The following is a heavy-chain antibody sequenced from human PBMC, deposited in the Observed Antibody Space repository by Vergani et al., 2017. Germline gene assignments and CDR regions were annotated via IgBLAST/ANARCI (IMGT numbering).Heavy chain of an antibody. J-gene: IGHJ4*02. CDR3: AKDPRPTELCTNSVCYRDGYYFDY. D-gene: IGHD2-8*01. Sequence: EVQLLESGGGLVQPGGSLRLSCAASGFTFSSYAMSWVRQAPGKGLEWVSAISGSGGSTYYADSVKGRFTISRDNSKNTLYLQINSLRADDTAVYYCAKDPRPTELCTNSVCYRDGYYFDYWGQGTRVTVSS. V-gene: IGHV3-23*01. CDR1: GFTFSSYA. CDR2: ISGSGGST.